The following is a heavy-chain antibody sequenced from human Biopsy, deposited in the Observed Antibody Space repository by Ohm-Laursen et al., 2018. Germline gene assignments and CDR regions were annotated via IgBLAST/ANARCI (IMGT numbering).Heavy chain of an antibody. V-gene: IGHV4-4*07. Sequence: GTLSLTWTVSGDSINNYYWSWIRQPAGKGLEWIGRIYTSGSPNYNLSLESRVTMSVDTSKNQFSLNLRSVTAADTAVYYCARGTGRYYVYGAFDIWGQGIVVTVSS. D-gene: IGHD1-26*01. CDR1: GDSINNYY. CDR3: ARGTGRYYVYGAFDI. J-gene: IGHJ3*02. CDR2: IYTSGSP.